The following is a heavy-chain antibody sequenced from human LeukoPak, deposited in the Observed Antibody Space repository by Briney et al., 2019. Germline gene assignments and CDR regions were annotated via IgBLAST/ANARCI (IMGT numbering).Heavy chain of an antibody. CDR3: ARRMIDYFDY. D-gene: IGHD2-21*01. Sequence: SETLSLTCTVPVDSISGSYWSWIRQPAGRGLEWIGRNYSSGSPNNNPPLKSQVTMSYDTSKNQLSLKLSSVTAAVTAVYYCARRMIDYFDYWGQGTLATVSS. V-gene: IGHV4-4*07. CDR2: NYSSGSP. J-gene: IGHJ4*02. CDR1: VDSISGSY.